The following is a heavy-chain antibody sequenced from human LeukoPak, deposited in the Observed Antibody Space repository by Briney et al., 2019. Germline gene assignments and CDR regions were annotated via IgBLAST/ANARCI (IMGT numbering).Heavy chain of an antibody. D-gene: IGHD2-21*01. CDR2: IKQDGSEK. V-gene: IGHV3-7*01. CDR3: ARYCGGDCYGMDV. Sequence: PGGSLRLSCTASEFTFSSYWMSWVRQAPGKGLEWVANIKQDGSEKDYVDSVKGRFTISRDNAKNSLYLQMNSLRAEDTAVYHCARYCGGDCYGMDVWGQGTTVTVSS. CDR1: EFTFSSYW. J-gene: IGHJ6*02.